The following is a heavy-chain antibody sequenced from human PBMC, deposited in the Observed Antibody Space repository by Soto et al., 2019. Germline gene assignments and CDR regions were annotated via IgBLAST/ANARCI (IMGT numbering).Heavy chain of an antibody. CDR1: GYTFTGDY. CDR3: ARSNDFWSGHDFYYYGMDV. CDR2: INPNSGGT. Sequence: ASVKVSCKASGYTFTGDYMHWVRQAPGQGLECMGWINPNSGGTNYAQKFQGRVTMTRDTSISTAYMELSRLRSDDTAVYYCARSNDFWSGHDFYYYGMDVWGQGTTVTVSS. V-gene: IGHV1-2*02. D-gene: IGHD3-3*01. J-gene: IGHJ6*02.